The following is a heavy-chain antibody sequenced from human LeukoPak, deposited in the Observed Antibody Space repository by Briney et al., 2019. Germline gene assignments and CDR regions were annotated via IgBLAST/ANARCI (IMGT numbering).Heavy chain of an antibody. CDR2: IWYDGSNK. J-gene: IGHJ1*01. CDR3: ARDSELELRLLD. CDR1: GFTFSSYG. V-gene: IGHV3-33*01. D-gene: IGHD1-7*01. Sequence: GGSLRLSCAASGFTFSSYGMNWVRQAPGKGLEWVAVIWYDGSNKYYADSVKGRFTISRDNSENTLYLQMNSLRAEDTAVYYCARDSELELRLLDWGQGTLVTVSS.